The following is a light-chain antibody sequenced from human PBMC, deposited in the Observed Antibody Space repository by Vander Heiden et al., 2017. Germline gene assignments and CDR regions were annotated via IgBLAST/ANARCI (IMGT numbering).Light chain of an antibody. V-gene: IGKV3-11*01. Sequence: DIVLTQSPTTLSLSPGETATLSCRASRSLTTYLAWYQQKPGQAPRLRIYDTLNRATGIPARFSGSGSPTDFTLTISSLEPAYSAVYFCQQRSNWPPTFGQGTKLEIK. CDR2: DTL. CDR1: RSLTTY. CDR3: QQRSNWPPT. J-gene: IGKJ2*01.